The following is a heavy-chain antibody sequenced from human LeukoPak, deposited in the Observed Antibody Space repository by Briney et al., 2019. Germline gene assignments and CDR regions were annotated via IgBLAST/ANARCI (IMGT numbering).Heavy chain of an antibody. CDR3: AKDGRRVVPAANPSTDY. CDR1: GFNLRRYG. J-gene: IGHJ4*02. Sequence: PGGSLRLSCAASGFNLRRYGMHWVHQAPGKGLEWVAFIRYDGSNKYYADSVKGRFTISRDNSKNTLYLQMNSLRAEDTAVYYCAKDGRRVVPAANPSTDYWGQGTLVTVSS. V-gene: IGHV3-30*02. D-gene: IGHD2-2*01. CDR2: IRYDGSNK.